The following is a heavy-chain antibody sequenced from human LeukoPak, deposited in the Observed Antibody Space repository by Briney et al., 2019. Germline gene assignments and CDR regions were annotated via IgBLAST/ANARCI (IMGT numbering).Heavy chain of an antibody. D-gene: IGHD2-15*01. V-gene: IGHV3-23*01. CDR2: ISGSGGST. J-gene: IGHJ3*02. CDR1: GFTFSSYA. Sequence: GGSLRLSCAASGFTFSSYAMSWDRQAPGKGLEWVSAISGSGGSTYYADSVKGRFTISRDNSKNTLYLQMNSLRAEDTAVYYCASSTLVVVAADAFDIWGQGTMVTVPS. CDR3: ASSTLVVVAADAFDI.